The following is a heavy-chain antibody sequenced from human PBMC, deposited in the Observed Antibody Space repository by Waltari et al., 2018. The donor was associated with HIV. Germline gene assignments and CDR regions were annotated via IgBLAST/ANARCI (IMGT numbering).Heavy chain of an antibody. CDR2: GHHGGET. Sequence: QVQLLESGPGLVRPSETLSLTCDVSGYSIGSGSFWGWIRPSPGRGLGWIASGHHGGETFYYPSLRCRVIMLVDTSKNQFSLELSSVTAADTAVYYCGRDGVSTKYGMDVWGQVTTVTVSS. D-gene: IGHD2-2*01. V-gene: IGHV4-38-2*02. CDR3: GRDGVSTKYGMDV. J-gene: IGHJ6*02. CDR1: GYSIGSGSF.